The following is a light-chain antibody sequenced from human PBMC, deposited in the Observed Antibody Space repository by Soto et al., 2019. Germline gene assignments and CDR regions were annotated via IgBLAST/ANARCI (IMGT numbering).Light chain of an antibody. V-gene: IGKV3-11*01. CDR2: GSS. Sequence: EIVLTQSPATLSLSPGARATLSCRASQSISHFLAWYQQKPGQAPRLLIYGSSNRATGIPARFSGSASGTDFTLTISSLEPEDFAVYYCQQHFNGPITFGQGTRLEIK. J-gene: IGKJ5*01. CDR1: QSISHF. CDR3: QQHFNGPIT.